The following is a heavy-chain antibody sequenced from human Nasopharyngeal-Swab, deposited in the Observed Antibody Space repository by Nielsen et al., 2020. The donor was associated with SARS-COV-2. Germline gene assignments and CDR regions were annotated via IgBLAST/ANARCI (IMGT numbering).Heavy chain of an antibody. Sequence: GGSLRLSCKGSGSSFTSYWIGWMRQMPGKGLEWMGIIYPGDSDTRYSPSFQGQVTISADKSISTAYLQWSSLKASDTATYYCARLQGSGWYRIDYWGQGTLVTVSS. CDR2: IYPGDSDT. V-gene: IGHV5-51*01. CDR1: GSSFTSYW. D-gene: IGHD6-19*01. CDR3: ARLQGSGWYRIDY. J-gene: IGHJ4*02.